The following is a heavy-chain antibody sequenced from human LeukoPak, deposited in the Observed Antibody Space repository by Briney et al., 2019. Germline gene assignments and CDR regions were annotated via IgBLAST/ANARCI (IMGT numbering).Heavy chain of an antibody. CDR1: GFTFSSYA. D-gene: IGHD6-19*01. CDR3: ARDGYSSGSYYYYYGMDV. V-gene: IGHV3-33*08. J-gene: IGHJ6*02. CDR2: IWYDGSNK. Sequence: GGSLRLSCAASGFTFSSYAMHWVRQAPGKGLEWVAVIWYDGSNKYYADSVKGRFTISRDNSKNTLYLQMNSLRAEDTAVYYCARDGYSSGSYYYYYGMDVWGQGTTVTVSS.